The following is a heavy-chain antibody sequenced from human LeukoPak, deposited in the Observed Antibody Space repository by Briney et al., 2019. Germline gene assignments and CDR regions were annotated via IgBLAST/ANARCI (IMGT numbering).Heavy chain of an antibody. CDR2: ISGSGGST. D-gene: IGHD3-3*01. CDR3: AKGEWASQGAFDY. Sequence: GGSLRLSRAASGFTFSSYAMSWVRQAPGKGLEWVSAISGSGGSTYYADSVKGRFTISRDNSKNTLYLQMNSLRAEDTAVYYCAKGEWASQGAFDYWGQGTLVTVSS. CDR1: GFTFSSYA. J-gene: IGHJ4*02. V-gene: IGHV3-23*01.